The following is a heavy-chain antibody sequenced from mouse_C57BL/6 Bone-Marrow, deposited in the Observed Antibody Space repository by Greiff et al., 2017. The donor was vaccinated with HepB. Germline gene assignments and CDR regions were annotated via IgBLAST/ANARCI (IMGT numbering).Heavy chain of an antibody. D-gene: IGHD3-3*01. CDR2: INPNNGGT. CDR1: GYTFTDYY. V-gene: IGHV1-26*01. CDR3: ASWGWDWYFDV. J-gene: IGHJ1*03. Sequence: VQLKQSGPELVKPGASVKISCKASGYTFTDYYMNWVKQSHGKSLEWIGDINPNNGGTSYNQKFKGKATLTVDKSSSTAYMELRSLTSEDSAVYYCASWGWDWYFDVWGTGTTVTVSS.